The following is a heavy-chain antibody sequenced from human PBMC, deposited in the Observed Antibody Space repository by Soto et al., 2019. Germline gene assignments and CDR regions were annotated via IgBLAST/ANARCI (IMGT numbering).Heavy chain of an antibody. J-gene: IGHJ4*01. Sequence: ASVKVSCKASGYTFTAYAIHWMRQAPGQRLEWMGWINVGKGNTRYSEKFQDRVTISRDTSASTAYLELSSLTSGDTAVYYCARPRQGYDGYYIPFDFWGHGTLVT. CDR3: ARPRQGYDGYYIPFDF. V-gene: IGHV1-3*01. CDR2: INVGKGNT. D-gene: IGHD3-22*01. CDR1: GYTFTAYA.